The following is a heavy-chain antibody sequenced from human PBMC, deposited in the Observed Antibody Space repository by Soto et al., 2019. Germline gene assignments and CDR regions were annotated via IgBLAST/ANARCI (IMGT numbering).Heavy chain of an antibody. Sequence: PGASVKVSCKASGYTFTSYYMHWVRQAPGQGLEWMGIINPSGGSTSYAQKFQGRVTMTRDTSTSTVYMELSSLRSEDTAVYYCARASGSRWASWLQLFYYYGMDVWGQGTTVTVSS. J-gene: IGHJ6*02. V-gene: IGHV1-46*01. D-gene: IGHD5-12*01. CDR1: GYTFTSYY. CDR2: INPSGGST. CDR3: ARASGSRWASWLQLFYYYGMDV.